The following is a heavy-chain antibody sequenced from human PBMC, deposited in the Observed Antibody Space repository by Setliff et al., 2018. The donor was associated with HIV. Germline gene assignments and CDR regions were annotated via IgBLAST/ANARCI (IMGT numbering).Heavy chain of an antibody. V-gene: IGHV4-34*01. CDR3: ARVRFNFDNVRCFDL. Sequence: KTSETLSLTCAVYRGSFSRYYWTWIRQSPGKGLEWIAEINQERTTFYNPSLKSRVTMSLDTSRNEVSLRLSSVTAADTATYFCARVRFNFDNVRCFDLWGPGTLVTVSS. J-gene: IGHJ2*01. CDR1: RGSFSRYY. CDR2: INQERTT. D-gene: IGHD1-20*01.